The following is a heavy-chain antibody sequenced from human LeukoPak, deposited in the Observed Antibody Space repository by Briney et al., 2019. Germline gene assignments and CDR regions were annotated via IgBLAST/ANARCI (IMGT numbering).Heavy chain of an antibody. Sequence: SGTLSLTCAVSGGSISSSNWWSWVRQPPGKGLEWIGEIYHSGSTNYNPSLKSRVTISVDKSKNQFSLKLSSVTAADTAVYYCARGNDFWSGYSLYYYYYYYGMDVWGQGTTVTVSS. J-gene: IGHJ6*02. CDR2: IYHSGST. CDR1: GGSISSSNW. V-gene: IGHV4-4*02. CDR3: ARGNDFWSGYSLYYYYYYYGMDV. D-gene: IGHD3-3*01.